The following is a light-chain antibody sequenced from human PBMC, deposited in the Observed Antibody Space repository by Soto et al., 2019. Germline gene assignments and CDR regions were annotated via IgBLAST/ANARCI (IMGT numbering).Light chain of an antibody. CDR3: TSYTGSIPFYV. J-gene: IGLJ1*01. V-gene: IGLV2-14*03. CDR1: RTDVADGYDY. CDR2: DVS. Sequence: QSVLTQPASVSGSPGQSIAISCTGVRTDVADGYDYVSWYQQHPGQAPQLIIYDVSNRPSGVSDRFSGSKSGNTASLTISGLQAEDESEYYCTSYTGSIPFYVSGTGTNVTDL.